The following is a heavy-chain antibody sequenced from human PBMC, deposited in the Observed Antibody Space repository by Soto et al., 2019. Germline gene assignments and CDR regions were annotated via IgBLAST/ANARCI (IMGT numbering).Heavy chain of an antibody. J-gene: IGHJ6*02. D-gene: IGHD3-3*01. V-gene: IGHV3-11*05. CDR1: GFPFSDYS. CDR2: ISPKSTYR. Sequence: GGSLRLSCATSGFPFSDYSMSWIRQAPGKGLEWLSHISPKSTYRNYADSVKGRFTISRDNTKSSLFLQMNSLGAEDTAVYYCAKDIRITDYDFWSGYYLIGVDVWGHGITVSVSS. CDR3: AKDIRITDYDFWSGYYLIGVDV.